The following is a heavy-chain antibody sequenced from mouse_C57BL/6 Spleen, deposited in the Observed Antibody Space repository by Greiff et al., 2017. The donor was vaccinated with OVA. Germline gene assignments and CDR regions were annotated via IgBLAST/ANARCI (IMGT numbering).Heavy chain of an antibody. J-gene: IGHJ2*01. V-gene: IGHV1-52*01. CDR1: GYTFTSYW. CDR2: IDPSDSET. CDR3: ARGGTGGYYCDY. Sequence: VQLQQPGAELVRPGSSVKLSCKASGYTFTSYWMHWVKQRPIQGLEWIGNIDPSDSETHYNQKFKDKATLTVDKSSSTAYMQLSSLTSEDSAVYYCARGGTGGYYCDYWGQGTTLTVSS. D-gene: IGHD4-1*01.